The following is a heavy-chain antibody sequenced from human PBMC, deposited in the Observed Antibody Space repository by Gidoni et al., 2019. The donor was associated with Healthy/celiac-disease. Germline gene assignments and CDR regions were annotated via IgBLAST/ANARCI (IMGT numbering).Heavy chain of an antibody. CDR1: GFTFSSYA. J-gene: IGHJ2*01. D-gene: IGHD4-17*01. CDR3: ARGGGDYDWYFDL. Sequence: AASGFTFSSYAMHWVRQAPGKGLEWVAVISYDGSNKYYADSVKGRFTISRDNSKNTLYLQMNSLRAEDTAVYYCARGGGDYDWYFDLWGRGTLVTVSS. V-gene: IGHV3-30-3*01. CDR2: ISYDGSNK.